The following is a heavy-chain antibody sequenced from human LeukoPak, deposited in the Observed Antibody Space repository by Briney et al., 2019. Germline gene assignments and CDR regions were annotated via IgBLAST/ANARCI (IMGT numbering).Heavy chain of an antibody. Sequence: PGGSLRLSCAASGFTFSSYAMSWVRQAPGKGLEWVSAISGSGGSTYCADSVKGRFTISRDNSKNTLYLQMNSLRAEDTAVYYCAKVSVWSGYYSGMDVWGQGTTVTVSS. J-gene: IGHJ6*02. CDR1: GFTFSSYA. V-gene: IGHV3-23*01. CDR3: AKVSVWSGYYSGMDV. D-gene: IGHD3-3*01. CDR2: ISGSGGST.